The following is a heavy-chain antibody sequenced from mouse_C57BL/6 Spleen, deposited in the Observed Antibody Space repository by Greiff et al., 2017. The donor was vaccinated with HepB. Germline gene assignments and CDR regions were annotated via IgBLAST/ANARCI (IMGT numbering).Heavy chain of an antibody. V-gene: IGHV5-17*01. CDR3: ARDDYDVLYAMDY. J-gene: IGHJ4*01. CDR2: ISSGSSTI. Sequence: EVQVVESGGGLVKSGGSLKLSCAASGFTFSDYGMHWVRQAPEKGLEWVAYISSGSSTIYYADTVKGRFTISRDNAKNTLFLQMTSLRSEDTAMYYCARDDYDVLYAMDYWGQGTSVTVSS. CDR1: GFTFSDYG. D-gene: IGHD2-4*01.